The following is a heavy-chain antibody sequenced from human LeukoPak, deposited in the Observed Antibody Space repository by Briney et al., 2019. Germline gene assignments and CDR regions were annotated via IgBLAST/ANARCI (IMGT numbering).Heavy chain of an antibody. CDR1: GFTFDDYG. CDR3: APPVTTTFHFDY. Sequence: PGGSLRLSCAASGFTFDDYGMSWVRQAPGKGLEWVSGINWNGGSTGYADSVKGRFTISRDNAKNSLYLQMNSLRAEDTAVYYCAPPVTTTFHFDYWGQGTLVTVSS. J-gene: IGHJ4*02. V-gene: IGHV3-20*04. D-gene: IGHD4-17*01. CDR2: INWNGGST.